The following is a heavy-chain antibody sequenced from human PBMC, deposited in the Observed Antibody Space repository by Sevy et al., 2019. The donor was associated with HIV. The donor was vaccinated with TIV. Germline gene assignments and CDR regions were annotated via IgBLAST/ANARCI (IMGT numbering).Heavy chain of an antibody. D-gene: IGHD3-22*01. Sequence: SETLSLTCTVSGGFISSYYWSWIRQPAGKGLEWIGRIYTSGSTNYNPSLKSRVTMSVDTSKNQFSLKLSSVTAADTAVYYCARAASYYDSSGYPFYYYYYGMDVWGQGTTVTVSS. CDR1: GGFISSYY. CDR3: ARAASYYDSSGYPFYYYYYGMDV. CDR2: IYTSGST. J-gene: IGHJ6*02. V-gene: IGHV4-4*07.